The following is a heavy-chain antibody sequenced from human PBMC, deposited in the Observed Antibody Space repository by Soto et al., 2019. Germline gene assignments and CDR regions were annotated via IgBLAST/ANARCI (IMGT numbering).Heavy chain of an antibody. V-gene: IGHV3-33*01. J-gene: IGHJ4*02. D-gene: IGHD5-18*01. CDR1: GFTFSSYG. CDR2: IWYDGSNK. Sequence: GGSLRLSCAASGFTFSSYGMHWVRQAPGKGLEWVAVIWYDGSNKYYADSVKGRFTISRDNSKNTLYLQMNSLRAEDTAVYYCAREAHLVTWIQPPFDYWGQGTLVTVSS. CDR3: AREAHLVTWIQPPFDY.